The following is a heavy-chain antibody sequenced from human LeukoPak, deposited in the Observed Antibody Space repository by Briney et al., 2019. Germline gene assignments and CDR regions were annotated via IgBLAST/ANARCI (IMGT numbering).Heavy chain of an antibody. J-gene: IGHJ4*02. V-gene: IGHV3-7*05. CDR2: IKKDGSDK. CDR3: AGSGY. Sequence: GGSLRLSCATSGFTFSNSWMSWDRQAPGKGLEWVASIKKDGSDKYFVDSVKGRFTISRDNAKNSLFLQMNSLRAEDTAVYYCAGSGYWGQGTLVTVSS. CDR1: GFTFSNSW. D-gene: IGHD2-8*02.